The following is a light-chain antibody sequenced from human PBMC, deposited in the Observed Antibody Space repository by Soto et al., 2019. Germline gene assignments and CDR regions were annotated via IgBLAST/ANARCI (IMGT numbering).Light chain of an antibody. Sequence: QSALTQPASVSGSPGQSITIYCTGTSSDVGGYNYVSWYQQHPGKAPKLMIYDVSNRPSGVSNRFSGSKSGNTASLTISGLQAEDEADYYCSSYTSRSTSSWVFGGGTKVTVL. J-gene: IGLJ3*02. CDR3: SSYTSRSTSSWV. CDR1: SSDVGGYNY. V-gene: IGLV2-14*01. CDR2: DVS.